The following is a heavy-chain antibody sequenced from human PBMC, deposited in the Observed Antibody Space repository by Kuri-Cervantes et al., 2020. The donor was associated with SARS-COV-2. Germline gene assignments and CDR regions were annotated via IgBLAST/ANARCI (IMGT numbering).Heavy chain of an antibody. CDR3: ARDGDY. CDR1: EFIFSNYV. J-gene: IGHJ4*02. Sequence: GESLKISCAASEFIFSNYVMSWVRQAPGKGLEWVAVIWYDGSNKYYADSVKGRFTISRDDSKNTLYLQMDSLRDDDTAVYYCARDGDYWGQGTLVTVSS. CDR2: IWYDGSNK. V-gene: IGHV3-33*08.